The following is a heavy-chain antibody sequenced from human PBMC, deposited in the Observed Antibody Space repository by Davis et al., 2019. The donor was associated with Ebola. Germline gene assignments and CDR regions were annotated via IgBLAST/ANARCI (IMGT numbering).Heavy chain of an antibody. CDR1: GYTFTGYY. CDR3: ARGPENRDCSSTSCFYYYYGMDV. Sequence: ASVKVSCKASGYTFTGYYMHWVRQAPGQGLEWMGWISAYNGNTNYAQKLQGRVTMTTDTSTSTAYMELRSLRSDDTAVYYCARGPENRDCSSTSCFYYYYGMDVWGQGTTVTVSS. CDR2: ISAYNGNT. V-gene: IGHV1-18*04. J-gene: IGHJ6*02. D-gene: IGHD2-2*01.